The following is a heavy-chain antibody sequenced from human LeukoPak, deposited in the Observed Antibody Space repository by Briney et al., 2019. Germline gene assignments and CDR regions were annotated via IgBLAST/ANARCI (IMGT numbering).Heavy chain of an antibody. CDR2: INHSGST. J-gene: IGHJ5*02. Sequence: SETLSLACAVYGGSFSGYYWSWIRQPPGKGLEWIGEINHSGSTNYNPSLKSRVAISVDTSKNQFSLKLSSVTAADTAVYYCARDSGTTGEVKFDPWGQGTLVTVSS. CDR3: ARDSGTTGEVKFDP. V-gene: IGHV4-34*01. D-gene: IGHD3-10*01. CDR1: GGSFSGYY.